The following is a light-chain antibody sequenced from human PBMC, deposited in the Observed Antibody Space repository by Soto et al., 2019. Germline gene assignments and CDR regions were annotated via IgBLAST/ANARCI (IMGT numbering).Light chain of an antibody. CDR2: RTS. CDR1: QSISSN. V-gene: IGKV3-15*01. Sequence: EIVMTQSPATLSVSPGERATLSCRASQSISSNLAWYQQNPGQAPRLLMFRTSSRATGFPARFSGSGSGTEFNLTISSLQSEDFGVYYCQQYNNWPRATFGGGTKVEIK. J-gene: IGKJ4*01. CDR3: QQYNNWPRAT.